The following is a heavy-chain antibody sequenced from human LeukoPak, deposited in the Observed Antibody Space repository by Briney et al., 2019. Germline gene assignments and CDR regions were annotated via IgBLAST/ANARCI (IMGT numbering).Heavy chain of an antibody. Sequence: GGSLRLSCAASGFTFANYAMSWVRQAPGKGLEWVSTISSTGGSTYYADSVKGRFTISRDNSKNTLYLQMNTLRVEDTAIYYCAKDPSPYCGGDCYFDCWGQGTLVTVSS. V-gene: IGHV3-23*01. CDR2: ISSTGGST. CDR1: GFTFANYA. CDR3: AKDPSPYCGGDCYFDC. J-gene: IGHJ4*02. D-gene: IGHD2-21*02.